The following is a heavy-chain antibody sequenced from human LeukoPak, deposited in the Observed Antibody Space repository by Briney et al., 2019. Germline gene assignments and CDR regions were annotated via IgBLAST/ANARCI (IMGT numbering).Heavy chain of an antibody. Sequence: QPGGSLRLSCAASGFTVSSNYMSWVRQAPGKGLEWVSVIYSGGSTYYADSVKGRFTISRDNSKNTLYLQMNSLRVEDTAVYYRATLPYYYDSSGSYYFDYWGQGTLVTVSS. V-gene: IGHV3-66*01. J-gene: IGHJ4*02. CDR1: GFTVSSNY. D-gene: IGHD3-22*01. CDR3: ATLPYYYDSSGSYYFDY. CDR2: IYSGGST.